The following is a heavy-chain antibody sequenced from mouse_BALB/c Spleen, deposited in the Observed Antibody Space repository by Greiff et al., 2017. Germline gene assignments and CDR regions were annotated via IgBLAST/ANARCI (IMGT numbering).Heavy chain of an antibody. Sequence: EVQLVESGGGLVQPGGSLKLSCAASGFTFSSYGMSWVRQTPDKRLELVATINSNGGSTYYPDSVKGRFTISRDNAKNTLYLQMSSLKSEDTAMYYCARDRDYGYFDYWGQGTTLTVSS. CDR1: GFTFSSYG. D-gene: IGHD2-4*01. J-gene: IGHJ2*01. CDR3: ARDRDYGYFDY. V-gene: IGHV5-6-3*01. CDR2: INSNGGST.